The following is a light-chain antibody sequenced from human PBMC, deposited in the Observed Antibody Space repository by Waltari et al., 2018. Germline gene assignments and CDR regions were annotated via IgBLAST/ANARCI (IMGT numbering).Light chain of an antibody. CDR2: GAS. Sequence: EIVLTQSPGTLSLSPGEGATLSCRASQSVSSSYLAWYQQKPGQAPRLLIYGASNRATDSPYRFTGSGSGTDFTLTINRLEPEDFAVYYCQQYGNSRGSFGQGTKLEIK. J-gene: IGKJ2*03. CDR1: QSVSSSY. V-gene: IGKV3-20*01. CDR3: QQYGNSRGS.